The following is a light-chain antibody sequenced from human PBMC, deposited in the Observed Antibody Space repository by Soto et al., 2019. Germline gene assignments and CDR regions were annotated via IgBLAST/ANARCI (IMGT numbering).Light chain of an antibody. CDR1: QGISTY. J-gene: IGKJ2*01. Sequence: DIQMTQSPSSLSASVGDRVTITCRASQGISTYLVWYQQRQGRAPKLLIYDASSLLSGVPSRFSGSGSGTDFTLTISSLHPEDFSTYYSQQSYMTPYTFGQGTKL. CDR3: QQSYMTPYT. CDR2: DAS. V-gene: IGKV1-39*01.